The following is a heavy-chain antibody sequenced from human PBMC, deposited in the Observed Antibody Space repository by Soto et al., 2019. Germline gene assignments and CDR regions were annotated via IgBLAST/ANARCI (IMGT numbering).Heavy chain of an antibody. CDR2: INTDGSYT. CDR3: AGLGSSGYVRT. Sequence: EVQLVESGGGVVQPGGSLRLSCVAAGFTFNGYWMHWVRQSPGKGLVWVSRINTDGSYTNHADSVKGRFTISRDNAKNTLLLQMNSLRAEDTALYYCAGLGSSGYVRTWGQGTLVTVSS. CDR1: GFTFNGYW. J-gene: IGHJ5*02. V-gene: IGHV3-74*01. D-gene: IGHD5-12*01.